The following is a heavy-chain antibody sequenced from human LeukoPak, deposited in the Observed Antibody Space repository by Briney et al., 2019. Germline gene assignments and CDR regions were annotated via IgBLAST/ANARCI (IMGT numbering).Heavy chain of an antibody. CDR1: GFTFSSYA. V-gene: IGHV3-30-3*01. D-gene: IGHD6-13*01. Sequence: GGSLRLSCAASGFTFSSYAMHWVRQAPGKGLEWVAVISYDGSNKYYADPVKGRFTISRDNSKNTLYLQMNSLRAEDTAVYYCAREPTYSSSWYHDYWGQGTLVTVSS. J-gene: IGHJ4*02. CDR3: AREPTYSSSWYHDY. CDR2: ISYDGSNK.